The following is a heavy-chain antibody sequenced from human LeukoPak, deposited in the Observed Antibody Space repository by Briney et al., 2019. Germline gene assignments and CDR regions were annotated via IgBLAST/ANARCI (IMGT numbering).Heavy chain of an antibody. V-gene: IGHV1-18*01. Sequence: ASVKVSCKASGYTFTSYGISWVRQAPGQGLEWMGWISAYSGNTNYAQKLQGRVTMTTDTSTSTACMELRSLRSDDTAVYYCARRRSSGWYPGGWFDPWGQGTLVTVSS. D-gene: IGHD6-19*01. J-gene: IGHJ5*02. CDR2: ISAYSGNT. CDR1: GYTFTSYG. CDR3: ARRRSSGWYPGGWFDP.